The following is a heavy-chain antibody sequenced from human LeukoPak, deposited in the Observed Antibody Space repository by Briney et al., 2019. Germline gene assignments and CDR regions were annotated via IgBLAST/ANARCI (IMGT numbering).Heavy chain of an antibody. D-gene: IGHD3-10*01. V-gene: IGHV3-7*01. Sequence: PGGPLGPSFEAPGSTFSNFWMSWVRQAPGKGVEWVGIIKQDGSEKYYVDSVNSRFTISRDNAKNSLYLQMNSLRAEDTAAYYCARVWGHYDGSGSSFDYWGQGTLVTVSS. CDR3: ARVWGHYDGSGSSFDY. CDR2: IKQDGSEK. CDR1: GSTFSNFW. J-gene: IGHJ4*02.